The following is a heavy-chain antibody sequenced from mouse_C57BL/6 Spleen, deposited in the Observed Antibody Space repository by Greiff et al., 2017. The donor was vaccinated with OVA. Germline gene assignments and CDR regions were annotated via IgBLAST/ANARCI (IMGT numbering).Heavy chain of an antibody. J-gene: IGHJ1*03. D-gene: IGHD1-1*01. Sequence: QVQLQQPGAELVKPGASVKLSCKASGYTFTSYWMHWVKQRPGQGLEWIGMIHPNSGSTNYNEKFKSKATLTVDKSSSTAYMQLSSRTSEDSAVYYCARNYYGSSYGWYFDVWGTGTTVTVSS. CDR1: GYTFTSYW. V-gene: IGHV1-64*01. CDR2: IHPNSGST. CDR3: ARNYYGSSYGWYFDV.